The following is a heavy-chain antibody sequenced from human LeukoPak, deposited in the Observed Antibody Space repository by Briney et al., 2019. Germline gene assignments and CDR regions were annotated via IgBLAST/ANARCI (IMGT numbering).Heavy chain of an antibody. J-gene: IGHJ3*01. D-gene: IGHD3-10*01. V-gene: IGHV3-21*06. CDR2: ISGSGGLR. Sequence: GGSLRLSCAASKFTFITYTMNRVRQAPGKGLEWVSSISGSGGLRYYADSVKGRFTISRDNAKNSLYLQMNSLRVEDTAVYYCAEGRPIARWGQGTMVTVSS. CDR1: KFTFITYT. CDR3: AEGRPIAR.